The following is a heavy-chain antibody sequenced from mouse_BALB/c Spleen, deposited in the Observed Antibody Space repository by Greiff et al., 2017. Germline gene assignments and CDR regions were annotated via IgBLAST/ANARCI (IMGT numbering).Heavy chain of an antibody. J-gene: IGHJ4*01. D-gene: IGHD2-14*01. V-gene: IGHV5-4*02. CDR1: GFTFRGYY. CDR2: ISDGGSYT. Sequence: EVKLVESGGGLVKPGGSLKLSCAASGFTFRGYYLYWVRQTPEKRVGWVATISDGGSYTYYPDSVKGRFTISRDNAKNNLYLQMSSLKSEDTAMYYCARGRYDVIAYAMDYWGQGTSVTVSS. CDR3: ARGRYDVIAYAMDY.